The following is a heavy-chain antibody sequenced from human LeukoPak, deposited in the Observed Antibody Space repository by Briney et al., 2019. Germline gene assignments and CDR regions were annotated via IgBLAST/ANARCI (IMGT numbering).Heavy chain of an antibody. CDR3: ARMYYYDSSGYYD. CDR2: IYYSGST. J-gene: IGHJ4*02. D-gene: IGHD3-22*01. Sequence: SETLSLTCTVSGGSISSGGYYWSWICQHPGKGLEWIGYIYYSGSTYYNPSLKSRVTISVDTSKNQFSLKLSSVTAADTAVYYCARMYYYDSSGYYDWGQGTLVTVSS. V-gene: IGHV4-31*03. CDR1: GGSISSGGYY.